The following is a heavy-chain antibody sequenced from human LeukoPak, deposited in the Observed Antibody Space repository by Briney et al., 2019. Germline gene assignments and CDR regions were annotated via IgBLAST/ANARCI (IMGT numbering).Heavy chain of an antibody. D-gene: IGHD3-16*01. CDR3: TRGEATYDF. J-gene: IGHJ4*02. V-gene: IGHV3-48*01. CDR1: GFTFSSYS. CDR2: ISLSSSII. Sequence: GGSLRLSCAASGFTFSSYSMNWVRQAPGKGLEWASYISLSSSIIYYADSVKGRFTISRDNAKNSLYLQMHSLRAEDTAVYHCTRGEATYDFWGQGALVTVSS.